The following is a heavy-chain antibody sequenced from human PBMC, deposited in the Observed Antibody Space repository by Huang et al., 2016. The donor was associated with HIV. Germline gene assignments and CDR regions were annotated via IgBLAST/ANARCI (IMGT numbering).Heavy chain of an antibody. V-gene: IGHV1-69*01. CDR1: GGTFSSYA. CDR2: IIPSFGTA. CDR3: ARSRGYAYYGMDV. J-gene: IGHJ6*02. Sequence: QVQLVQSGAEVKKPGSSVKVSCKASGGTFSSYAISWVRPAPGQGLEWRGGIIPSFGTANYAQKCQGRGTITADESTSTAYMELSSLRSEDTAVYYCARSRGYAYYGMDVWGQGTTVTVSS. D-gene: IGHD3-10*01.